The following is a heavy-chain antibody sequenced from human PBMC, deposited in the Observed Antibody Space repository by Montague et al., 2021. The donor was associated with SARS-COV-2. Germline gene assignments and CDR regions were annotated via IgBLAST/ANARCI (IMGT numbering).Heavy chain of an antibody. J-gene: IGHJ3*02. Sequence: SETLSLTCTVSGGSISSRSYYWGWIRQPPGKGLEWIGSIYYSGXTXYXXXXKXRVTISVDTSKNQFSLKLSSVTAADTAVYYCARLRGDYGGTYDTFDIWGHGTMVTVSS. CDR3: ARLRGDYGGTYDTFDI. CDR1: GGSISSRSYY. V-gene: IGHV4-39*01. D-gene: IGHD4-23*01. CDR2: IYYSGXT.